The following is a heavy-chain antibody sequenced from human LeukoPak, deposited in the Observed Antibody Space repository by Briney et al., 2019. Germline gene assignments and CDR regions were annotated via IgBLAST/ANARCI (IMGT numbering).Heavy chain of an antibody. CDR2: INPNSGGT. J-gene: IGHJ4*02. CDR3: ARASPYYYYDSSGYLY. D-gene: IGHD3-22*01. Sequence: ASVKASCKASGYTFTGYYMHWVRQAPGQGLEWMGWINPNSGGTNYAQKFQGRVTMTRDTSISTAYMELSRLRSDDTAVYYCARASPYYYYDSSGYLYWGQGTLVTVSS. V-gene: IGHV1-2*02. CDR1: GYTFTGYY.